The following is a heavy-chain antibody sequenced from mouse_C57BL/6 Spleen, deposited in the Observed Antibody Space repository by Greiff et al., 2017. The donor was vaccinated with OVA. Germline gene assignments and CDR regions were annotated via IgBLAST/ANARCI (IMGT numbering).Heavy chain of an antibody. Sequence: EVMLVESGGGLVKPGGSLKLSCAASGFTFSDYGMHWVRQAPEKGLEWVAYISSGSSTIYYADTVKGRFTISRDNSKNTLFLQMTSLRSEDTAMDYCARRGRRDYYAMDYWGQGTSVTVSS. CDR1: GFTFSDYG. J-gene: IGHJ4*01. CDR2: ISSGSSTI. CDR3: ARRGRRDYYAMDY. V-gene: IGHV5-17*01.